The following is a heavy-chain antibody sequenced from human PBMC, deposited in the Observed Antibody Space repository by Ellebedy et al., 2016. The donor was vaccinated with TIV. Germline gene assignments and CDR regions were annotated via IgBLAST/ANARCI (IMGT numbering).Heavy chain of an antibody. J-gene: IGHJ4*02. CDR1: GFTFSNYA. CDR2: ISGSGTK. V-gene: IGHV3-23*01. Sequence: PGGSLRLSCAASGFTFSNYAMSWVRQAPGKGLAWVSAISGSGTKYYADSVRGRFIISRDNYEKTLFLLMNSLRPEDTAVYYCAKETFVAETLYLDYWGQGTLVTVSS. D-gene: IGHD6-19*01. CDR3: AKETFVAETLYLDY.